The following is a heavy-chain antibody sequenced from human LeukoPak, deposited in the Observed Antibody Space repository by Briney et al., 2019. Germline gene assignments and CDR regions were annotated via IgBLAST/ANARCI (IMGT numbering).Heavy chain of an antibody. V-gene: IGHV3-66*01. D-gene: IGHD1-14*01. Sequence: GGSLRLSCAASGFTVSSNYMTWVRKAPGKGLEWVSLIYSGGSTYYADSVNGRFTVSIDNSKNTLYLQMNSLRAEDTAVYYCARDFAGNPDGFDIWGQGTMVTVSS. CDR2: IYSGGST. J-gene: IGHJ3*02. CDR3: ARDFAGNPDGFDI. CDR1: GFTVSSNY.